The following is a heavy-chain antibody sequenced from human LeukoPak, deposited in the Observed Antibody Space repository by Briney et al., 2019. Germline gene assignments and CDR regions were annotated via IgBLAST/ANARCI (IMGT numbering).Heavy chain of an antibody. CDR3: ARDPGVFGGWSGSFDY. CDR2: ISAYNGNT. Sequence: GASVKVSCKASGYTFTSYGISWVRQAPGQGLEWMGWISAYNGNTNYAQKLQGRVTMTTDTSTSTAYMELRSLRSDDTAVYYCARDPGVFGGWSGSFDYWGQGTLVTVSS. J-gene: IGHJ4*02. V-gene: IGHV1-18*01. CDR1: GYTFTSYG. D-gene: IGHD3-3*01.